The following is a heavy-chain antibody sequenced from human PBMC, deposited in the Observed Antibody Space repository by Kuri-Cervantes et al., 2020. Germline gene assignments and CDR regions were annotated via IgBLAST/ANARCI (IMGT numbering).Heavy chain of an antibody. CDR3: ATGSGRWLD. CDR2: IGTAGDT. J-gene: IGHJ4*02. V-gene: IGHV3-13*01. CDR1: GFTFSSYD. D-gene: IGHD3-10*01. Sequence: GESLKISCAASGFTFSSYDMHWVRQATGKGLEWVSAIGTAGDTYYPGSVKGRFTISRDNSKNTLYLQMNSLRAEDTAVYYCATGSGRWLDLGQGTLVTVSS.